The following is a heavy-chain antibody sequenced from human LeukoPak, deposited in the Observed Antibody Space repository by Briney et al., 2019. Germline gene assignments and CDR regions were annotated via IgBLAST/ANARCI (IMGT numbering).Heavy chain of an antibody. CDR3: AISGMVRGVFDY. V-gene: IGHV4-39*01. CDR2: IYYSGST. D-gene: IGHD3-10*01. Sequence: SETLSLTCTVSGGSISSSSYYWGWIRQPPGKGLEWIGSIYYSGSTYYNPSLKSRVTISVDTSKNQFSLKLSSVTAADTAVYYCAISGMVRGVFDYWGQGTLVTVSS. J-gene: IGHJ4*02. CDR1: GGSISSSSYY.